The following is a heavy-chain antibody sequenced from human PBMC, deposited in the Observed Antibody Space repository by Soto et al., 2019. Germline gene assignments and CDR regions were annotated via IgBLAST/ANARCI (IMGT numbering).Heavy chain of an antibody. V-gene: IGHV3-23*01. D-gene: IGHD3-10*01. CDR3: AIPIYGSGSSAYFQQ. CDR1: GFTFSDYD. CDR2: ISGSGGRT. J-gene: IGHJ1*01. Sequence: EVQLLESGGGLVQPGGSLRLSCAASGFTFSDYDMSWVRQAPGKGLEWVSGISGSGGRTNYADSVEGRFTISRDNSKNTLYLRMNSPRAEDTAVYYCAIPIYGSGSSAYFQQWGQGTLVTVSS.